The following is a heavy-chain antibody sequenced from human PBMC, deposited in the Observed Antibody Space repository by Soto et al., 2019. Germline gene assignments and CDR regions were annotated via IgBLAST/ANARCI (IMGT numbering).Heavy chain of an antibody. V-gene: IGHV3-21*03. CDR1: GFTFSSYS. CDR3: GKIRTLWFSAYGLDV. D-gene: IGHD3-10*01. J-gene: IGHJ6*02. Sequence: EVQLVESGGGLVKPGESLKLSCVASGFTFSSYSMNWVRQAPGKGLECVSSRSSSNGNIYYAASVKGPFTSCRDNAKNTLFLQTNSLRAEDTAVYYWGKIRTLWFSAYGLDVWGQGNTVTASS. CDR2: RSSSNGNI.